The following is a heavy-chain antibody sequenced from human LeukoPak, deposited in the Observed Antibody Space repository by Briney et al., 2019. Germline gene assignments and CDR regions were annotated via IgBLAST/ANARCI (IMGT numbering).Heavy chain of an antibody. Sequence: GGSLRLSCGVSGFNISSNYKSWVRQAPGKRLEWVSVIYSGGSTYYADSVKGRFTISRHNSKNTLYLQMNSLIPEDTAVYYCASSGYYDSSIFDYGAREPWSPSPQ. J-gene: IGHJ4*02. CDR2: IYSGGST. D-gene: IGHD3-22*01. V-gene: IGHV3-53*04. CDR3: ASSGYYDSSIFDY. CDR1: GFNISSNY.